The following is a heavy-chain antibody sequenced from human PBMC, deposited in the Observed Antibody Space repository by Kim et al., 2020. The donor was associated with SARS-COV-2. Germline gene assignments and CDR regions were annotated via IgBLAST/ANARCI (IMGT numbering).Heavy chain of an antibody. D-gene: IGHD3-22*01. V-gene: IGHV4-4*07. CDR3: ARSLYYDRTGGAFDI. Sequence: PSLKSRVTMSVDTSKNQFSLKLSSVTAADTAVYYCARSLYYDRTGGAFDIWGQGTMVTVSS. J-gene: IGHJ3*02.